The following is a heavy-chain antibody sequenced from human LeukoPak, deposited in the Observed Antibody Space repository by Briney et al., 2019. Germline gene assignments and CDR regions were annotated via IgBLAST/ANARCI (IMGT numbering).Heavy chain of an antibody. D-gene: IGHD3-10*01. CDR1: GFTFSDYY. V-gene: IGHV3-11*06. J-gene: IGHJ4*02. CDR3: ASGYGSGSYYRSRFDY. Sequence: GGSLRLSCAASGFTFSDYYMSWIRQAPGKGLEWVSSISSSSSYIYYADSVKGRFTISRDNAKNSLYLQMNSLRAEDTAVYYCASGYGSGSYYRSRFDYWGQGTLVTVSS. CDR2: ISSSSSYI.